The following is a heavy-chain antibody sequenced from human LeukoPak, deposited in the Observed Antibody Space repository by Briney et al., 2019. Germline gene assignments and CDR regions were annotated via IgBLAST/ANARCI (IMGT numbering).Heavy chain of an antibody. D-gene: IGHD2-15*01. CDR3: AKDDCSGGSCHFDY. J-gene: IGHJ4*02. CDR2: ISWNSGSI. Sequence: GGSLRLSCAASGFTFDDYAMHWVRQAPGKGLEWVSGISWNSGSIGYADSVKGRFTISRDNAKNSLYLQVNSLRAEDTALYYCAKDDCSGGSCHFDYWGQGTLVTVSS. CDR1: GFTFDDYA. V-gene: IGHV3-9*01.